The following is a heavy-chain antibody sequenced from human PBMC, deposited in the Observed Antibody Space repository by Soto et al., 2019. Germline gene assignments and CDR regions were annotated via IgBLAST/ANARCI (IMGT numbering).Heavy chain of an antibody. Sequence: GGSLRLSCAASGFTLSSYSMNWVRQAPGKGLEWVSYISSSSTIYYADSVKGRFTISRDNAKNSLYLQMNSLRAEDTAVYYCARDLRRRKNWFDPWGQGTLVSGSS. D-gene: IGHD4-17*01. J-gene: IGHJ5*02. CDR2: ISSSSTI. CDR1: GFTLSSYS. CDR3: ARDLRRRKNWFDP. V-gene: IGHV3-48*01.